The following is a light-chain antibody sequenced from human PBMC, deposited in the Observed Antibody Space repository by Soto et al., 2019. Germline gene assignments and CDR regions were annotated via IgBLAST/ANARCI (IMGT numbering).Light chain of an antibody. V-gene: IGKV3-11*01. CDR3: QQRGTWPRVT. Sequence: IVLTQSPATLSLSPGETATLSCRASQSIRRYLAWYQQKPGQAPRLLIYDASIRATGIPARFRGGGSETDFTLTITSLAPEDFAIYYCQQRGTWPRVTFGGGTKVQIK. J-gene: IGKJ4*01. CDR2: DAS. CDR1: QSIRRY.